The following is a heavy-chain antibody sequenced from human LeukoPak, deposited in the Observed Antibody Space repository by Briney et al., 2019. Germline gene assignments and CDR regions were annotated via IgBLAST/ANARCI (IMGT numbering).Heavy chain of an antibody. CDR2: ISGSGGST. V-gene: IGHV3-23*01. CDR3: AKVIRVGATIFDGLDY. CDR1: GFTFSSYA. Sequence: GGSLRLSCAASGFTFSSYAMSWVRQAPGKGLEWVSAISGSGGSTYYADSVKGRFTISRDNSKNTLYLQMNSLRAEDTAVYYCAKVIRVGATIFDGLDYWGQGTLVTVSS. D-gene: IGHD1-26*01. J-gene: IGHJ4*02.